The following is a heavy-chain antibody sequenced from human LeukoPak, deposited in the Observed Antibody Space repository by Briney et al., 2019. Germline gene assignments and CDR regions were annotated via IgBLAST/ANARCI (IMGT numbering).Heavy chain of an antibody. Sequence: GASVKVSCKASGYTFTSYGISWVRQAPGQGLEWMGWISAYNGNTSYAQKLQGRVTMTTDTSTSTAYMELRSLRSDDTAVYYCARAERDLIAAAGHFDYWGQGTLVTVSS. CDR1: GYTFTSYG. V-gene: IGHV1-18*01. D-gene: IGHD6-13*01. CDR3: ARAERDLIAAAGHFDY. CDR2: ISAYNGNT. J-gene: IGHJ4*02.